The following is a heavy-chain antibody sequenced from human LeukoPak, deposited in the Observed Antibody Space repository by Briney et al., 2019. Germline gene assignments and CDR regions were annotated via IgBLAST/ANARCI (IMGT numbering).Heavy chain of an antibody. CDR1: GGSISSGSYY. J-gene: IGHJ4*02. Sequence: SETLSLTCTVSGGSISSGSYYWSWLRQPAGKGLEWIGRIYTTGSANYNPSLESRLTISVDTSKNQFSLKLSSVTATDTAVYYCARDGVTTADTLDYWGQGTLVTVSS. CDR3: ARDGVTTADTLDY. V-gene: IGHV4-61*02. CDR2: IYTTGSA. D-gene: IGHD4-17*01.